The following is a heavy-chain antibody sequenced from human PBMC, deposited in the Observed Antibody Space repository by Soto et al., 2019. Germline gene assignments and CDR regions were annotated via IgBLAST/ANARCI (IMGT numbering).Heavy chain of an antibody. CDR2: ISSSSSYI. CDR3: ARDRYCSGVSCYSSYYYYGMDV. V-gene: IGHV3-21*01. D-gene: IGHD2-15*01. J-gene: IGHJ6*02. Sequence: EVQLVESGGGLVKPGGSLRLSCAASGFTFSSYSMNWVRQAPGKGLEWVSSISSSSSYIYYADSVKGRFTISRDNAKNALYLQMNSLGAEDTAVYYCARDRYCSGVSCYSSYYYYGMDVWGQGTTVTVSS. CDR1: GFTFSSYS.